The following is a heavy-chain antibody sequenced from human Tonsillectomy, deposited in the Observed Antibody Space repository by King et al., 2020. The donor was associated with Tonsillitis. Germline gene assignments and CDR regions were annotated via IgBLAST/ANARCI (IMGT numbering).Heavy chain of an antibody. D-gene: IGHD2-15*01. V-gene: IGHV3-21*01. J-gene: IGHJ2*01. CDR1: AFTFSSYS. Sequence: VQLVESGGGLVKPGGSLRLSCAASAFTFSSYSMNWVRQAPGKGLEWVSSISSSSSYIYYADSVKGRFTISRDSAKNSLYLQMNSLRAEDTAVYYCAGDGTPFTPYWYFDLWGRGTLVTVSS. CDR3: AGDGTPFTPYWYFDL. CDR2: ISSSSSYI.